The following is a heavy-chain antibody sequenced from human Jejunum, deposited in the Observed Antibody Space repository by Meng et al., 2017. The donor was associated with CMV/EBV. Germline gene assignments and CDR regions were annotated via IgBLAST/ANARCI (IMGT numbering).Heavy chain of an antibody. Sequence: VLLMQFGGGVVQPGRSMRLSCEASGFIFSYYAMHWVRQDPGKGLEWVAVISNDGSKTYFADSVKDRFTISRDNSKETLFLQMNSLRPEDTAVYYCARELASWCYFDSWGQGTLVTVSS. CDR3: ARELASWCYFDS. J-gene: IGHJ4*02. D-gene: IGHD2-8*01. V-gene: IGHV3-30-3*01. CDR2: ISNDGSKT. CDR1: GFIFSYYA.